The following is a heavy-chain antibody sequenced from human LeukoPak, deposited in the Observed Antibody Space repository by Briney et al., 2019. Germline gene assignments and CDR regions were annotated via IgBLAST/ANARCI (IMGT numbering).Heavy chain of an antibody. CDR3: AKDMYTYGSLFDY. CDR1: GFTFSVYA. D-gene: IGHD5-18*01. J-gene: IGHJ4*02. V-gene: IGHV3-23*01. CDR2: ISGSGGST. Sequence: PGGSLRLSCAASGFTFSVYAMNWVRQAPGKGLEWVSGISGSGGSTYYADSVKGRFSISRDNSKNTLYLQINSLRAEDTAIYYCAKDMYTYGSLFDYWGQGTVVTVPS.